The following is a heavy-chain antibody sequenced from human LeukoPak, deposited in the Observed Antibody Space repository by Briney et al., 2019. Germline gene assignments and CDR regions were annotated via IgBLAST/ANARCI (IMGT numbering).Heavy chain of an antibody. V-gene: IGHV3-30*02. J-gene: IGHJ4*02. CDR1: GFTFSSYG. CDR2: IRYGGSNK. D-gene: IGHD3/OR15-3a*01. CDR3: AKDLYGLVNDY. Sequence: GGSLRLSCAASGFTFSSYGMHWVRQAPGKGLEWVAFIRYGGSNKYYADSVKGRFTISRDNSKNTLYLQTNSLRAEDTAVYYCAKDLYGLVNDYWGQGTLVTVSS.